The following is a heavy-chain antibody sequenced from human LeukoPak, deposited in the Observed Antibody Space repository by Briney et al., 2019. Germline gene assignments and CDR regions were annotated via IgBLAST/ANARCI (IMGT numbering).Heavy chain of an antibody. CDR3: ARSGAAAGTSLNY. J-gene: IGHJ4*02. CDR2: IYSGGST. Sequence: GGSLRLSCAASGFTVSSNYMSWVRQAPGKGLEWVSVIYSGGSTYYADSVKGRFTITRDNSKNTLYPQMNSRRAEDTAVYYCARSGAAAGTSLNYWGQGTLVTVSS. D-gene: IGHD6-13*01. CDR1: GFTVSSNY. V-gene: IGHV3-53*01.